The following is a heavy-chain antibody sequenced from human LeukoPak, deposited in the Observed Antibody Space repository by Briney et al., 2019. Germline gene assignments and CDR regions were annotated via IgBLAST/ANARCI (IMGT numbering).Heavy chain of an antibody. CDR3: ARSRTDTYYGMDV. Sequence: GGSLRLSCAASGYTFSSYAMSWVRQAPGKGLEWVSVISGSGGSTYYADSVKGRFTISRDNSKNTLYLQMNSLRAEDTAVYYCARSRTDTYYGMDVWGQGTTVTVSS. CDR1: GYTFSSYA. V-gene: IGHV3-23*01. CDR2: ISGSGGST. D-gene: IGHD3/OR15-3a*01. J-gene: IGHJ6*02.